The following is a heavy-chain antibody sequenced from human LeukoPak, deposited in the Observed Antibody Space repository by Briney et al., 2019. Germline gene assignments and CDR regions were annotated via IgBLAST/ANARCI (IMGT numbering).Heavy chain of an antibody. Sequence: GGSLRLSRAASGFTFDDYAMHWVRQAPGKGLEWVSGLSWNSGSIGYADSVKGRFTISRDNAKNSLYLQMSSLRADDTAFYFCAKDRGSSWLEGATDYWGQGTLVTVSS. J-gene: IGHJ4*02. D-gene: IGHD6-13*01. CDR2: LSWNSGSI. CDR3: AKDRGSSWLEGATDY. V-gene: IGHV3-9*01. CDR1: GFTFDDYA.